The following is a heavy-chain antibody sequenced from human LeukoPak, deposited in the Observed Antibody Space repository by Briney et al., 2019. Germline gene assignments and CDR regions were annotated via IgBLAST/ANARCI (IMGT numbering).Heavy chain of an antibody. V-gene: IGHV3-30*18. D-gene: IGHD3-10*01. CDR3: TKDRLSGSGSYGTFDY. J-gene: IGHJ4*02. CDR2: ISYDGSNK. CDR1: GFTFSSYG. Sequence: GGSLRLSCAASGFTFSSYGTQWVRQAPGKGLEWVAVISYDGSNKYYADSVKGRFTISRDNSKNTLYLQMNSLRAEDTAVYYCTKDRLSGSGSYGTFDYWGQGTLVTVSS.